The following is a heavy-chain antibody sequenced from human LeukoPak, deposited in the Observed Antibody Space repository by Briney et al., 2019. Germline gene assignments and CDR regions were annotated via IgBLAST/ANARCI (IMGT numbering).Heavy chain of an antibody. CDR3: ARDETRYCSSTSCQRLDY. V-gene: IGHV1-18*01. J-gene: IGHJ4*02. Sequence: ASVKVSCKASGYTFTSYGISWVRQAPGRGLEWMGWISAYNGNTNYAQKLQGRVTMTTDTSTSTAYMELRSLRSDDTAVYYCARDETRYCSSTSCQRLDYWGQGTLVTVSS. D-gene: IGHD2-2*01. CDR2: ISAYNGNT. CDR1: GYTFTSYG.